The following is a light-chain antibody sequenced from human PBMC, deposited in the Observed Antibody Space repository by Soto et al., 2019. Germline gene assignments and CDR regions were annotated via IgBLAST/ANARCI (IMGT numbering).Light chain of an antibody. J-gene: IGKJ3*01. Sequence: DIQMTQSPTSLSASVGDRVTITCRASQGIRTFVAWYQQKPGKAPKLLIYAASTLQSGVPSRFSGSGSGTDITLTINSLQPEDVATYAYQKYSSVPVFGPGTKVEIK. CDR3: QKYSSVPV. CDR2: AAS. CDR1: QGIRTF. V-gene: IGKV1-27*01.